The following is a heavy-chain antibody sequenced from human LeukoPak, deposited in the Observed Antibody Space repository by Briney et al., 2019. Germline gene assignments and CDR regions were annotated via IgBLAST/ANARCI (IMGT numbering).Heavy chain of an antibody. CDR1: GFTFSSYW. J-gene: IGHJ4*02. CDR2: INSDGSST. CDR3: AKYYDFWSGYRPTFDY. D-gene: IGHD3-3*01. V-gene: IGHV3-74*01. Sequence: GGSLRLSCAASGFTFSSYWMHWVRQAPGKGLVWVSRINSDGSSTSYADSVKGRFTISRDNAKNSLYLQMNSLRAEDTAVYYRAKYYDFWSGYRPTFDYWGQGTLVTVSS.